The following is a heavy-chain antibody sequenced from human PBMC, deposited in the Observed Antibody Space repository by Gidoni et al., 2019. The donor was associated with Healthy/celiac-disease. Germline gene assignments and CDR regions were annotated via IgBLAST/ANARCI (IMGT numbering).Heavy chain of an antibody. CDR2: VNPNSGNT. Sequence: QVQLVQSGAEVKKPGASGKVYCKASGYTFTSYDINWVRQATGQGLEWMGWVNPNSGNTGYAQKFQGRVTMTRNTSISTAYMELSSLRSEDTAVYYCARGVRGRSGSYYPPYYFDYWGQGTLVTVSS. J-gene: IGHJ4*02. V-gene: IGHV1-8*01. CDR1: GYTFTSYD. D-gene: IGHD1-26*01. CDR3: ARGVRGRSGSYYPPYYFDY.